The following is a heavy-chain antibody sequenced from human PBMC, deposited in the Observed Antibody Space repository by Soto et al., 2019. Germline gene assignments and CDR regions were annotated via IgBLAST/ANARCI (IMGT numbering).Heavy chain of an antibody. J-gene: IGHJ3*02. D-gene: IGHD3-9*01. Sequence: EVQLVESGGGLVKPGGSLRLSCAASGFTFSNAWMNWVRQAPGKGLEWVGRIKSKTDGGTTDYAAPVKGRFTISRDDSKNTLYLQMNSLKTEDTAVYYCTTAGGILTAYDAFDIWGQGTMVTVSS. CDR2: IKSKTDGGTT. V-gene: IGHV3-15*07. CDR3: TTAGGILTAYDAFDI. CDR1: GFTFSNAW.